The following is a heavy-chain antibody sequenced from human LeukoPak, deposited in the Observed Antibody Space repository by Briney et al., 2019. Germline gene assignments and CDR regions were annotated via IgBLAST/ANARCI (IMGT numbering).Heavy chain of an antibody. CDR2: ISSSSSTI. CDR3: ARDRVGATDYFDY. Sequence: GGSLRLSCAASGFTFSSYSMNWVRQAPGKGLEWVSYISSSSSTIYYADSVKGRFTISRDNSKNKLYLQMNSLRAEDTAVYYCARDRVGATDYFDYWGQGTLVTVSS. V-gene: IGHV3-48*01. CDR1: GFTFSSYS. J-gene: IGHJ4*02. D-gene: IGHD1-26*01.